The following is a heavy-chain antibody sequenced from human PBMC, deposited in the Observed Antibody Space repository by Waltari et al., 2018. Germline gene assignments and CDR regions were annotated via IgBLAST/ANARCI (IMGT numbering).Heavy chain of an antibody. J-gene: IGHJ3*02. V-gene: IGHV3-7*01. D-gene: IGHD3-22*01. CDR3: VRDQWFAFDI. CDR1: GFTLSNYW. Sequence: EVQLVESGGGLVQPGGSLRPCCAAAGFTLSNYWMSWVRQAPGKGLEWVANIMTDGREEYYVDSVRGRFTISRDNAKNSLYLQMNSLRPEDTAVYYCVRDQWFAFDIWGQGTMVTVSS. CDR2: IMTDGREE.